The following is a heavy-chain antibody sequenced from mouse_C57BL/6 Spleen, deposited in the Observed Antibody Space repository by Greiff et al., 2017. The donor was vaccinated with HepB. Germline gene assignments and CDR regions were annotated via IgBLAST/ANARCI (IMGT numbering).Heavy chain of an antibody. CDR1: GYTFTSYW. Sequence: QVQLQQPGAELVMPGASVKLSCKASGYTFTSYWMHWVKQRPGQGLEWIGEIDPSDSYTNYNQKFKGKSTLTVDKSSSTAYMQLSSLPSEDSAGYYCARGRTVEKAMDYWGKGTSVTVSS. J-gene: IGHJ4*01. CDR3: ARGRTVEKAMDY. V-gene: IGHV1-69*01. D-gene: IGHD1-1*01. CDR2: IDPSDSYT.